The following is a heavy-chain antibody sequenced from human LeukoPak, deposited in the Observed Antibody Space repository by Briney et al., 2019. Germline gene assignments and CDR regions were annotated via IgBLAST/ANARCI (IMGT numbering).Heavy chain of an antibody. J-gene: IGHJ4*02. CDR2: ISSNGGSI. CDR1: GFIFCDYA. Sequence: GGSLRLSCAASGFIFCDYAMHWVRQAPGKELEYVSAISSNGGSIHYANSVKGRFTISRDNSKNTLYLQMDSLRAEDMAVYYCARANYGDYWGQGTLVTVSS. CDR3: ARANYGDY. V-gene: IGHV3-64*01.